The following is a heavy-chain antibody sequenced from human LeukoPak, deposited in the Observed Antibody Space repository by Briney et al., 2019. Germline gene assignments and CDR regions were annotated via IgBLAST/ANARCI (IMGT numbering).Heavy chain of an antibody. Sequence: PSETLSLTCTVSGGSISSGDYYWSWIRQPPGKGLEWIGYIYYGGSTYYNPSLKSRVTISVDTSKNQFSLKLSSVTAADTAVYYCARDLVRWYSYYMDVWGKGTTVTVSS. J-gene: IGHJ6*03. D-gene: IGHD4-23*01. CDR3: ARDLVRWYSYYMDV. CDR2: IYYGGST. V-gene: IGHV4-30-4*08. CDR1: GGSISSGDYY.